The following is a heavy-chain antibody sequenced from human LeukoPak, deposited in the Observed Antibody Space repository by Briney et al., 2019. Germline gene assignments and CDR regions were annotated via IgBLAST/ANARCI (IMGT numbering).Heavy chain of an antibody. Sequence: SETLSLTCTVSGGSISSTSYYWGWIRQPPGKGLEWIGCIYYSRSTYYNPSIKSRVTISVDTSKNQFSLMRSSVTAAVTAVYYCARHKGTGDHIPGAFDSWGQGTMVTVSS. CDR1: GGSISSTSYY. CDR3: ARHKGTGDHIPGAFDS. V-gene: IGHV4-39*01. D-gene: IGHD7-27*01. CDR2: IYYSRST. J-gene: IGHJ3*02.